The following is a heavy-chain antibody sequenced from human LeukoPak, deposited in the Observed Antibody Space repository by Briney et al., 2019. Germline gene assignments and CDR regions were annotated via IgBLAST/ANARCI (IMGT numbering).Heavy chain of an antibody. V-gene: IGHV4-34*01. CDR1: GGPFSGYY. D-gene: IGHD4/OR15-4a*01. CDR2: INHSGST. Sequence: PSETLSLTCAVYGGPFSGYYWSWIRQPPGKGLEWIGEINHSGSTNYNPSLRSRVTISVDTSKNQFSLKLTSVTAADTAVYYCTRTRLLYGDFAYWGQGTLVTVSS. CDR3: TRTRLLYGDFAY. J-gene: IGHJ4*02.